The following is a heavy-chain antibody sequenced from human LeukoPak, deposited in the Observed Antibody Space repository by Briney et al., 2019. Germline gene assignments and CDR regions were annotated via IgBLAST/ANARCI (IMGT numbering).Heavy chain of an antibody. CDR1: GGSFSRYS. CDR3: ARDTTLDEGSSRYGFDY. D-gene: IGHD6-13*01. J-gene: IGHJ4*02. Sequence: SETLSLTCSVSGGSFSRYSWNWIRQPPGKRLEWIGYVYNGGTNYNPSLKSRVTMSVDTSKKRFSLTLTSVNAADTAIYYCARDTTLDEGSSRYGFDYWGQGTLVTVSS. V-gene: IGHV4-59*01. CDR2: VYNGGT.